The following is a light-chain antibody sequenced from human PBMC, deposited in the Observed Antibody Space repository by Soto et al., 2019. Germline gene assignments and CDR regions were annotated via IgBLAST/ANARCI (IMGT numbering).Light chain of an antibody. CDR3: SSYTSSNTVV. CDR2: DVS. Sequence: QSALTQPASVSGSRGQSITISCTGTSRDVGGYRYVSWYQHRPGKAPKLMIFDVSSRPSGISNRFSGSKSGNTASLTISGLQAEDEADYYCSSYTSSNTVVFGGGTKLTVL. V-gene: IGLV2-14*03. CDR1: SRDVGGYRY. J-gene: IGLJ2*01.